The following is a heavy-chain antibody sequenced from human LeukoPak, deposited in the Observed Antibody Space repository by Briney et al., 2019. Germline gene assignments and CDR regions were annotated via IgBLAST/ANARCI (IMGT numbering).Heavy chain of an antibody. CDR3: ARGPVQPAASDY. V-gene: IGHV1-2*02. CDR1: GYTFTGYY. J-gene: IGHJ4*02. D-gene: IGHD2-2*01. CDR2: MNPNSGNT. Sequence: ASVKVSCKASGYTFTGYYMHWVRQAPGQGLEWMGWMNPNSGNTGYAQKFQDRVTMTRDTSISTAYMELSRLRSDDTAVYYCARGPVQPAASDYWGQGTLVTVSS.